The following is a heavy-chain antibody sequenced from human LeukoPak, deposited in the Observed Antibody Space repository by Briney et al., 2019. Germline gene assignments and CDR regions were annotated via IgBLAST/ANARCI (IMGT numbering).Heavy chain of an antibody. D-gene: IGHD3-3*01. CDR3: ARDASDYWFFDL. CDR2: ISSSGSTI. Sequence: GGSLRLACAASGSTFSSYEMNWVRQAPGKGLEWVSYISSSGSTIYYADSLKGRFTISRDNAKNSLYLQMNSLRAEDTALYYCARDASDYWFFDLWGRGTLVTVSS. J-gene: IGHJ2*01. V-gene: IGHV3-48*03. CDR1: GSTFSSYE.